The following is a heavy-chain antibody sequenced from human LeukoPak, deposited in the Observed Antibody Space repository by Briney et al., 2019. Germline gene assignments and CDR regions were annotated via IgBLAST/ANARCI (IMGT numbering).Heavy chain of an antibody. CDR1: GGSISSYY. CDR3: ARSGQLWLLGGFDP. CDR2: IYYSGST. J-gene: IGHJ5*02. Sequence: SETLSLTCTVSGGSISSYYWSWIRQPPGKGLEWIGYIYYSGSTNYNPSLKSRVTMSVDTSKNQFSLKLSSVTAADTAVYYCARSGQLWLLGGFDPWGQGTLVTVSS. V-gene: IGHV4-59*12. D-gene: IGHD5-18*01.